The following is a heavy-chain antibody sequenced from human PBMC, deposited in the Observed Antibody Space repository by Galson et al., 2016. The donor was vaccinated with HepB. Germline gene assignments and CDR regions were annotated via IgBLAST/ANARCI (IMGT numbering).Heavy chain of an antibody. V-gene: IGHV3-7*04. CDR2: IKQDGREQ. CDR1: GFTFSHYW. Sequence: LRLSCADSGFTFSHYWMSWVRQAPGKGLEWVANIKQDGREQNYVDSVKGRFTISRDNAKKSVFLQMNSLRAEDTAVYYCARGSGGLDYWGQGTLVTVSS. CDR3: ARGSGGLDY. D-gene: IGHD3-10*01. J-gene: IGHJ4*02.